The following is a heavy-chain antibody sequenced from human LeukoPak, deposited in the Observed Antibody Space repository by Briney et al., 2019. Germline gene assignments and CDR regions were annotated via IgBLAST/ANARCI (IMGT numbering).Heavy chain of an antibody. J-gene: IGHJ5*02. CDR2: IYYSGST. Sequence: SETLSLTRTVSGGSISSYYWSWIRQPPGKGLEWIGYIYYSGSTNYNPSLKSRVTISVDTSKNQFSLKLSSVTAADTAVYYCARVPYSSGWVWFDPWGQGTLVTVSS. V-gene: IGHV4-59*01. D-gene: IGHD6-19*01. CDR1: GGSISSYY. CDR3: ARVPYSSGWVWFDP.